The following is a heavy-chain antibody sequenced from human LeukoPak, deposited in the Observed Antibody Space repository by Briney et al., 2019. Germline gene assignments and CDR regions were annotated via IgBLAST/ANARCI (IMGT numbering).Heavy chain of an antibody. J-gene: IGHJ2*01. Sequence: ASVKVSCKASGYTFINYAIHWVRQAPGQRLEWMGWINAYNGDTEYSQKFQGRVTITRDTPASTAYMELSSLRSEDTAVYYCARMTTVTTVASWYFDLWGRGTLVTVSS. CDR3: ARMTTVTTVASWYFDL. D-gene: IGHD4-11*01. CDR1: GYTFINYA. CDR2: INAYNGDT. V-gene: IGHV1-3*01.